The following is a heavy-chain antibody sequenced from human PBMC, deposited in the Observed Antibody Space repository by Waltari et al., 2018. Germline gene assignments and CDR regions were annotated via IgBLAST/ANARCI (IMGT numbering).Heavy chain of an antibody. D-gene: IGHD5-12*01. CDR1: AFPINSDRHS. Sequence: QLQLQESGPGLVTPSEPLSLTCSAAAFPINSDRHSRGWIRQPPGQGLEWIATLSYSGATYSSPSLKSRVTISRDTSKNQVSLQLGSVTAADTAVYYCATYIGASLGTAAFDVWGQGTMVTVSS. V-gene: IGHV4-39*01. J-gene: IGHJ3*01. CDR2: LSYSGAT. CDR3: ATYIGASLGTAAFDV.